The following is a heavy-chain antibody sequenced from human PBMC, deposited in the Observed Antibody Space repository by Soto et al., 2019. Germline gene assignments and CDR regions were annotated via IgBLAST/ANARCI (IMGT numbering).Heavy chain of an antibody. V-gene: IGHV4-61*01. CDR1: GGSVSSGSYY. Sequence: SETLSLTCTVSGGSVSSGSYYWSWIRQPPGKGLEWIGYKYYSGSTNYNPSLKSRVSISVDTSKNQFSLKLSSVTAADTAMYYCARGRGYYDTSYFDYWGQGTLVTVSS. D-gene: IGHD3-22*01. CDR2: KYYSGST. J-gene: IGHJ4*02. CDR3: ARGRGYYDTSYFDY.